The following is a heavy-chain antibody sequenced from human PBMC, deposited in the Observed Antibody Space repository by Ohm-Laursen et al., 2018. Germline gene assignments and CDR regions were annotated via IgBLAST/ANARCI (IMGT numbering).Heavy chain of an antibody. J-gene: IGHJ3*02. D-gene: IGHD2-21*02. V-gene: IGHV4-4*07. CDR3: ARRDITKAFNI. Sequence: SDTLSLTCTVSGDSISSYYWSWIRQPAGKGLEWIGRIYSSGSTNYNPSLKSRVTMSVDTSKSQFSLKVNSVTAADTAVYFCARRDITKAFNIWGQGTLVTVSS. CDR2: IYSSGST. CDR1: GDSISSYY.